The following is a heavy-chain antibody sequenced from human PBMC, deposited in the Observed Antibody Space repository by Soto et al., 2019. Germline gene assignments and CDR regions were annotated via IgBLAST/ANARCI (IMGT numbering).Heavy chain of an antibody. CDR2: IYYSGST. CDR3: ARYGSGSLDY. J-gene: IGHJ4*02. V-gene: IGHV4-59*01. D-gene: IGHD3-10*01. Sequence: SETLSLTCTVSGGSISSYYWSWIRQPPGKGLEWIGYIYYSGSTNYNPSLKSRVTISVDTSKNQFSLKLSSVTAADTAVYYCARYGSGSLDYWGQGTRVTVSS. CDR1: GGSISSYY.